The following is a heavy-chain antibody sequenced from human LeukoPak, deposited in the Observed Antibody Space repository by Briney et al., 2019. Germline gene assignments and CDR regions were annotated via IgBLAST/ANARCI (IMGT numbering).Heavy chain of an antibody. CDR3: AREPYGGTPFYFDY. V-gene: IGHV3-30*03. CDR1: GFTFSDYA. Sequence: PGGSLRLSCVGSGFTFSDYAIHWVRQAPGKGLEWVAVSAHDEVGKQFADSVKGRFTLSRDNSRDSVHLQMNSLRAEDTAVYYCAREPYGGTPFYFDYWGQGTLVTVSS. J-gene: IGHJ4*02. D-gene: IGHD4-23*01. CDR2: SAHDEVGK.